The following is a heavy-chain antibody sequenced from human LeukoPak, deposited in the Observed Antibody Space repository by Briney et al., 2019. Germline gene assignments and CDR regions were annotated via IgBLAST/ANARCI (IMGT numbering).Heavy chain of an antibody. CDR1: SGSISTSNYY. Sequence: ASETLSLTCTVSSGSISTSNYYWGWVRQPPGKALEWIGNIFYSGSTYYSPSLKSRVTISLDTSRNQFSLKLNSVTAADTAVYYCARSYDSSGYYRDAFDIWGQGTMVTVSS. CDR2: IFYSGST. V-gene: IGHV4-39*07. J-gene: IGHJ3*02. CDR3: ARSYDSSGYYRDAFDI. D-gene: IGHD3-22*01.